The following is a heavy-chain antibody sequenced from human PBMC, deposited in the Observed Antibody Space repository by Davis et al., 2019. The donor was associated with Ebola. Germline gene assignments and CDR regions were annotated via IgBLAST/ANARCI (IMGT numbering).Heavy chain of an antibody. Sequence: PSETLSLTCAVYGGSFSGYYWTWIRQPPGQGLEWIGNMCYSRNTEYNPSLKSRVTVAVDTSKNQFSLKMSSVTAADTAVYFCLGGHYGEPFDYWGQGTLVTVSS. D-gene: IGHD3-16*01. J-gene: IGHJ4*02. CDR2: MCYSRNT. CDR1: GGSFSGYY. V-gene: IGHV4-59*01. CDR3: LGGHYGEPFDY.